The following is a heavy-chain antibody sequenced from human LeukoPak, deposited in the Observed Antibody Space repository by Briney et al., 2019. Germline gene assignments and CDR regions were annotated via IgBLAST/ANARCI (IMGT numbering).Heavy chain of an antibody. V-gene: IGHV1-69*01. CDR2: IILIFGTE. CDR1: GGTFSRYA. CDR3: AGGYDCWSGSPYYYYYMDV. D-gene: IGHD3-3*01. Sequence: SVNVSCKPSGGTFSRYAIMWVRQAPGHRAEWLGGIILIFGTEIHETKLQGRITNSAAAYTSTAYMELRSLRSEDTAVDYCAGGYDCWSGSPYYYYYMDVWGKGTTVTVSS. J-gene: IGHJ6*03.